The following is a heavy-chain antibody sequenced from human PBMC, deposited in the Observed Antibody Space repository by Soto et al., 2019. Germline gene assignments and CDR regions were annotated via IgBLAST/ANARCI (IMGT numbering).Heavy chain of an antibody. CDR3: AKCPPGGPFDD. CDR2: INPDGSEK. CDR1: GFSFSNVW. Sequence: PGGSLRLSCAASGFSFSNVWMTWVRQAPGKGLECLACINPDGSEKYYVDSVKGRFTVSRDNAKNTLYLQMNSLRDDDTAVYYCAKCPPGGPFDDWGQGTLVTVSS. J-gene: IGHJ4*02. V-gene: IGHV3-7*01. D-gene: IGHD6-25*01.